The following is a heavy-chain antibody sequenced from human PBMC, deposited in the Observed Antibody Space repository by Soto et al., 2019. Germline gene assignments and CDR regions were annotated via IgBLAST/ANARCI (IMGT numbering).Heavy chain of an antibody. CDR3: ARELYDILTGYYSPRVDYGMDV. J-gene: IGHJ6*02. V-gene: IGHV1-18*01. D-gene: IGHD3-9*01. Sequence: QVQLVQSGAEVKKPGASVKVSCKASGYTFTSYGISWVRQAPGQGLEWMGWISAYNGNTNYAQKLQGRVTMTTDTSTSTAYMELRSLRSDDTAVYYCARELYDILTGYYSPRVDYGMDVWGQGTTVTVSS. CDR1: GYTFTSYG. CDR2: ISAYNGNT.